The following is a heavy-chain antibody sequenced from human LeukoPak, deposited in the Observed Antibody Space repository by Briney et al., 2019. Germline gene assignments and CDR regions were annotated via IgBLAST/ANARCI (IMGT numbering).Heavy chain of an antibody. V-gene: IGHV3-23*01. CDR1: GYTISSYD. J-gene: IGHJ6*03. D-gene: IGHD3-10*01. Sequence: PGGSLRLTCAVSGYTISSYDMSCCRRAPARGLEWVSAISGRGGSTYYAQSVKGRFTISRDNSKNTLYLQMNSLRAEDTAVYYCEVLLWFGEPKDYYYYYMDVWGKGTTVTVSS. CDR3: EVLLWFGEPKDYYYYYMDV. CDR2: ISGRGGST.